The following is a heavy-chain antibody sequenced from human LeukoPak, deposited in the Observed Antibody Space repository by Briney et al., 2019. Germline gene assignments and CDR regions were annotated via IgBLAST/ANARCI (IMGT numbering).Heavy chain of an antibody. CDR1: GFTLSSFS. J-gene: IGHJ5*02. Sequence: GGSLRLSCEASGFTLSSFSMNWVRQAPGKRLEWVSYISTHGGTIYYADSVKGRFTISRDNAKNSLYLQMNSLRAEDTAMYFCARGPPLFDPWGQGTLVTVSS. V-gene: IGHV3-48*01. CDR2: ISTHGGTI. CDR3: ARGPPLFDP.